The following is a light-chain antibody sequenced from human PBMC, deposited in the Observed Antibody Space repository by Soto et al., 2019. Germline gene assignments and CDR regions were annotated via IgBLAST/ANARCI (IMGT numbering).Light chain of an antibody. J-gene: IGLJ1*01. CDR2: DNS. Sequence: QPVLTQPPSVSGAPGQRVTISCTGSSSNIGTVYDVHWYQQLPGTAPKLLIYDNSHRPSGVPDRFSGSKSGTSASLAITGLQAEDEADYYCQSYDSNLSAYVFGTGTKVTVL. CDR3: QSYDSNLSAYV. CDR1: SSNIGTVYD. V-gene: IGLV1-40*01.